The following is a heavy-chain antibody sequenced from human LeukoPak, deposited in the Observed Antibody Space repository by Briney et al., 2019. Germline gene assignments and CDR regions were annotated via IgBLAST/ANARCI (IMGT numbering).Heavy chain of an antibody. D-gene: IGHD5-24*01. V-gene: IGHV3-30-3*01. J-gene: IGHJ4*02. CDR3: ASIEMAG. CDR2: ISYDGSNK. CDR1: GFTFSSYA. Sequence: PGRSLRLSCAASGFTFSSYAMHWVRQAPGKGLEWVAVISYDGSNKYYADSVKGRFTISRDNSKNTLYLQMNSLRAEDTAVYYCASIEMAGGGLGTLVTVSS.